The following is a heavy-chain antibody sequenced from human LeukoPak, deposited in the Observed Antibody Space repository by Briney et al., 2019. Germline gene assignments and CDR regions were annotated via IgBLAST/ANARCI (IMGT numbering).Heavy chain of an antibody. Sequence: PGRSLRLSCAASGFTLSSYAMHWVRQAPAKGGEWVAVISYDGTNTYYADSVKGRFTISRDNSKNTLYLQVNSLRTEDTAVYYCAKVWSDYYDSSGPLFYMDVWGQGTTVTVSS. J-gene: IGHJ6*02. CDR2: ISYDGTNT. CDR1: GFTLSSYA. CDR3: AKVWSDYYDSSGPLFYMDV. V-gene: IGHV3-30*18. D-gene: IGHD3-22*01.